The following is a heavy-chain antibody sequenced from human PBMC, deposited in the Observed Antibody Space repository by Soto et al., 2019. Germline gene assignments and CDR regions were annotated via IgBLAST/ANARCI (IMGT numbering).Heavy chain of an antibody. D-gene: IGHD2-15*01. Sequence: EVQLVESGGGLVQPGGSLRLSCTASGFTFSRYSMHWVRQAPGKGLEWDSYISSSSSNIYYAEPVKGRFTISRNNAKNSLYLKMSGLRDEATAVYYCARVKVVVVGDLSNNWFDPWGQGTLVTVSS. CDR2: ISSSSSNI. V-gene: IGHV3-48*02. CDR1: GFTFSRYS. CDR3: ARVKVVVVGDLSNNWFDP. J-gene: IGHJ5*02.